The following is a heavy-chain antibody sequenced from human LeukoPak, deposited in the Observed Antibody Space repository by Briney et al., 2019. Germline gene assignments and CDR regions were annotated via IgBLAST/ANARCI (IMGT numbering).Heavy chain of an antibody. Sequence: GGSLRLSCAASGFTFSDYAMSWVRQAPGKGLEWVSGISISGGTTYYPDSVKGRITISRGNSKNTLYLQINSLRAEDTALYYCAKSNGRGVVNFDYWGQGTLVTVSS. CDR2: ISISGGTT. J-gene: IGHJ4*02. D-gene: IGHD2-15*01. CDR1: GFTFSDYA. V-gene: IGHV3-23*01. CDR3: AKSNGRGVVNFDY.